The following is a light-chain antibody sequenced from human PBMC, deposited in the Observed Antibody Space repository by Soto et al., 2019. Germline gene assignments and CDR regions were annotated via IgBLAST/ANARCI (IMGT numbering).Light chain of an antibody. CDR3: QQYASSLT. Sequence: EIVLTQSQGSLSLALGERATLSCRASQSVDSAFSAWYHQKPGQPPRLLMYGASRRATGIPDRFSGSGSGTDFTLTISRLEPEDFALYYCQQYASSLTFGQGTKVEI. CDR2: GAS. V-gene: IGKV3-20*01. J-gene: IGKJ1*01. CDR1: QSVDSAF.